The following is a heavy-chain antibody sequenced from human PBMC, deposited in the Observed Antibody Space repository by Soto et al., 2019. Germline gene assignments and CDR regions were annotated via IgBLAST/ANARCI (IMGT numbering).Heavy chain of an antibody. D-gene: IGHD6-13*01. J-gene: IGHJ4*02. CDR2: ISESGGST. Sequence: RLSCAASGFSFSDYAMSWVRQAPGKGLEWVSVISESGGSTHYADSVRGRFTVSRDNSKNSLSLRMNSLRDEDTAVYFCAKRSPYSSGWYSPIFDYWGQGXLVTVYS. V-gene: IGHV3-23*01. CDR1: GFSFSDYA. CDR3: AKRSPYSSGWYSPIFDY.